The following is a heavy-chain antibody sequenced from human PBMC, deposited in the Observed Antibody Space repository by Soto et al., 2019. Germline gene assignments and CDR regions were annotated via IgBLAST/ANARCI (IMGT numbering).Heavy chain of an antibody. D-gene: IGHD3-10*01. V-gene: IGHV1-24*01. J-gene: IGHJ6*02. CDR2: FDPEDGET. Sequence: ASVKVSCKVSGYTLTELFMHWVRQAPGKGLEWMGGFDPEDGETIYAQKFQGRVTMTEDTSTDTAYMELSSLRSEDTAVYYCATSAMVRGVINHYYGMDVWGQGTTVTVSS. CDR3: ATSAMVRGVINHYYGMDV. CDR1: GYTLTELF.